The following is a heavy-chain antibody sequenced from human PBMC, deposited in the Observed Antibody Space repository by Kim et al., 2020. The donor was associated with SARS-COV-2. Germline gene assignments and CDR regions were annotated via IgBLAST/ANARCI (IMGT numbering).Heavy chain of an antibody. D-gene: IGHD6-13*01. Sequence: SETLSLTCTVSGGSISSSSYYWAWIRQPPGKGLEWIGNIYYSGSTFYNPSLKSRVTISVDTSKNRFSLKLRSVTAADTAVYYCARGRQQVKVDPWGQGTLVTVSS. J-gene: IGHJ5*02. V-gene: IGHV4-39*07. CDR3: ARGRQQVKVDP. CDR2: IYYSGST. CDR1: GGSISSSSYY.